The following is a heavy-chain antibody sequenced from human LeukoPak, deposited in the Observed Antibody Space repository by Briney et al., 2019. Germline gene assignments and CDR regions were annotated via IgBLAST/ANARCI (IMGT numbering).Heavy chain of an antibody. CDR2: IHTSGST. CDR3: ATWSGDYSFDF. Sequence: SETLSLTCTVSGGSINSYYWSWIRQPAGKGLEWIARIHTSGSTNSNPSLKSRVTMSVDTSKNQFSLRLSSVTAADTAVYYCATWSGDYSFDFWGQGTLVTVSS. V-gene: IGHV4-4*07. J-gene: IGHJ4*02. CDR1: GGSINSYY. D-gene: IGHD3-3*01.